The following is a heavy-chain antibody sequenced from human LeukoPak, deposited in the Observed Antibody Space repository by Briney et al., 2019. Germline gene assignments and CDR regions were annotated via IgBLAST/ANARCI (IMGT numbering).Heavy chain of an antibody. V-gene: IGHV3-7*01. D-gene: IGHD3-10*01. CDR3: ARDGAVLLWCGELSGASWFDP. CDR1: GFTFSSYC. J-gene: IGHJ5*02. CDR2: IIQDGSAK. Sequence: GGSLRLPCAASGFTFSSYCMTWVRQAPGKGLEWVAEIIQDGSAKYYVDSVKGRFTISRDNAKNTLYLQMNSLRAEDTAVYYCARDGAVLLWCGELSGASWFDPWGQGTLVTVSS.